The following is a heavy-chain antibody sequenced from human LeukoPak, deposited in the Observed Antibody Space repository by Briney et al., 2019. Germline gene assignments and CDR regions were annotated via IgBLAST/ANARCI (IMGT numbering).Heavy chain of an antibody. CDR2: IYTSGST. V-gene: IGHV4-61*02. Sequence: SETLSLTCTVSGGSISSGSYYWSWIRQPAGKGLEWIGRIYTSGSTNYNPSLKSRVTISVDTSKNQFSLKLSSVTAADTAVYYCARDGEYGSFDYWGQGTLVTVSS. CDR3: ARDGEYGSFDY. J-gene: IGHJ4*02. D-gene: IGHD2/OR15-2a*01. CDR1: GGSISSGSYY.